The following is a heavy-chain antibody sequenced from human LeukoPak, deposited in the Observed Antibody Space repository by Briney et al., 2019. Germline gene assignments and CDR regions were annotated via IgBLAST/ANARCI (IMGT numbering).Heavy chain of an antibody. CDR3: ARGEGPDP. V-gene: IGHV4-59*12. CDR2: IYHSGST. Sequence: SETLSLTCTVSGGSISSYYWGWIRQPPGKGLEWIGSIYHSGSTNYNPSLKSRVTISVDKSKNQFSLKLSSVTAADTAVYYCARGEGPDPWGQGTLVTVSS. J-gene: IGHJ5*02. CDR1: GGSISSYY.